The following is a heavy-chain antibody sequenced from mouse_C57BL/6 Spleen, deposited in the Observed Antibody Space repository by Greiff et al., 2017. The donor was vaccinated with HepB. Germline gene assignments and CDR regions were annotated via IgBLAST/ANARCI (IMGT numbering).Heavy chain of an antibody. D-gene: IGHD3-2*02. CDR2: ISYDGSN. Sequence: EVKVEESGPGLVKPSQSLSLTCSVTGYSITSGYYWNWIRQFPGNKLEWMGYISYDGSNNYNPSLKNRISITRDTSKNQFFLKLNSVTTEDTATYYCAREGQLRQVYWGQGTLVTVSA. J-gene: IGHJ3*01. V-gene: IGHV3-6*01. CDR3: AREGQLRQVY. CDR1: GYSITSGYY.